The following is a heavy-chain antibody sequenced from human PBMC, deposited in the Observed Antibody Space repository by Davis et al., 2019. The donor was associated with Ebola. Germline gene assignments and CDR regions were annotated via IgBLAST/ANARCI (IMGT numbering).Heavy chain of an antibody. CDR3: ALRWQYITYVGRFDY. CDR1: GFSVSDSGVG. J-gene: IGHJ4*02. CDR2: IYWNDDK. Sequence: SGPTLVKPTQTLTLTCSFSGFSVSDSGVGVGWIRQPPGKALQWLALIYWNDDKRYGPGLRSRLTVSKDTSKNQVVLTMIDMDPADTATYYCALRWQYITYVGRFDYWGQGTLVTVSS. V-gene: IGHV2-5*01. D-gene: IGHD1-26*01.